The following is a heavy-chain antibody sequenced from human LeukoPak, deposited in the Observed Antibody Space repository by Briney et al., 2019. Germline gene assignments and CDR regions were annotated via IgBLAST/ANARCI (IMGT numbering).Heavy chain of an antibody. CDR2: ISGSGRNT. D-gene: IGHD5-18*01. CDR1: RFTFSGYV. V-gene: IGHV3-23*01. Sequence: PGGSLRLSCAASRFTFSGYVLSWVRQAPGKGLGCVSAISGSGRNTYYADSVKGRFTISRDNSKNTLYLQMNSLRAEDTAVYYCARVSGTIQIWPQPFGDGMDVWGQGTTVTVSS. CDR3: ARVSGTIQIWPQPFGDGMDV. J-gene: IGHJ6*02.